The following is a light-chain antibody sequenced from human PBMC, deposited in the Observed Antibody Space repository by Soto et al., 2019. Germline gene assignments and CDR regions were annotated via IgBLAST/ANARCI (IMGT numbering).Light chain of an antibody. V-gene: IGLV2-14*01. J-gene: IGLJ1*01. CDR1: SSDVGGYNY. CDR2: EVS. Sequence: QSALTQPASVSGSPGQSITISCTGTSSDVGGYNYVSWYQQQSGKAPKLMIHEVSNRPSGVSSRFSGSKSGNTASLTISGLQAEVEADYYCSSYTSSSTYVFGTGTKVTVL. CDR3: SSYTSSSTYV.